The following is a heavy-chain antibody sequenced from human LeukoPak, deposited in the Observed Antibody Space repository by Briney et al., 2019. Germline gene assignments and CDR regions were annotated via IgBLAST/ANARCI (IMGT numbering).Heavy chain of an antibody. CDR3: ARPGNMYYYDSSGYYHDAFDI. J-gene: IGHJ3*02. CDR2: IYPGDSDT. D-gene: IGHD3-22*01. CDR1: GYSFTSYW. V-gene: IGHV5-51*01. Sequence: KSGESLKISCKGSGYSFTSYWIGWVRQMPGKGLEWMGIIYPGDSDTRYSPSFQGQVTISADKSVSTAYLQWSSLKASDTAVYYCARPGNMYYYDSSGYYHDAFDIWGQGTMVTVSS.